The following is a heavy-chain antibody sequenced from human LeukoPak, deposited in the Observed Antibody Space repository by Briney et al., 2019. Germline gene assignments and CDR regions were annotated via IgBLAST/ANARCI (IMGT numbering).Heavy chain of an antibody. CDR2: INTNTGNP. V-gene: IGHV7-4-1*02. Sequence: ASVKVSCKASGYTFTSYAMNWVRQAPGQGLEWVGWINTNTGNPTYAQGFTGRFVFSLDTSVSTAYLQISSLKAEDTAVYYCARGSVGYYDFWSGYYTGYYFDYWGQGTLVTVSS. CDR1: GYTFTSYA. CDR3: ARGSVGYYDFWSGYYTGYYFDY. J-gene: IGHJ4*02. D-gene: IGHD3-3*01.